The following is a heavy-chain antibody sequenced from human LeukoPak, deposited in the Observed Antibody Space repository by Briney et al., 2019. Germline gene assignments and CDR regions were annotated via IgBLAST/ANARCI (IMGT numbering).Heavy chain of an antibody. CDR2: ISFDGTNK. V-gene: IGHV3-30*04. Sequence: PGGSLRLSCAASQFTFSTYPMHWVRQAPGKGLEWVVLISFDGTNKYYADSVKGRFTISRDNSKNTLYLQMNSLRADDTAVYHCAGVDAAMPDAFDIWGQGTTVTVSS. D-gene: IGHD5-18*01. CDR1: QFTFSTYP. J-gene: IGHJ3*02. CDR3: AGVDAAMPDAFDI.